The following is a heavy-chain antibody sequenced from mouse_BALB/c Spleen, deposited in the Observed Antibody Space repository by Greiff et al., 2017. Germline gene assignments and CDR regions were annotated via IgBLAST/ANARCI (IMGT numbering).Heavy chain of an antibody. CDR3: TRRYYGSSPYYFDY. J-gene: IGHJ2*01. V-gene: IGHV1-5*01. CDR1: GYSFTSYW. CDR2: IYPGNSDT. D-gene: IGHD1-1*01. Sequence: EVQLQQSGTVLARPGASVKMSCKASGYSFTSYWMHWVKQRPGQGLEWIGAIYPGNSDTSYNQKFKGKAKLTAVTSASTAYMELSSLTNEDSAVYYCTRRYYGSSPYYFDYWGQGTTLTVSS.